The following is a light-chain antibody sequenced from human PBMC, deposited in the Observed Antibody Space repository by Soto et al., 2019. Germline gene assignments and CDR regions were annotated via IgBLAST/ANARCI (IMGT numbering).Light chain of an antibody. CDR1: QDIRNE. CDR3: LKDRSYPRT. Sequence: AIQMTQSPSSLSASVGDRVTITCRASQDIRNELGWYQQRPGKAPKALIYGTSNLQSGVPSRFSGSGFGTDFTLTISSLQPEDFATYYGLKDRSYPRTVGQRTKVESK. V-gene: IGKV1-6*01. J-gene: IGKJ1*01. CDR2: GTS.